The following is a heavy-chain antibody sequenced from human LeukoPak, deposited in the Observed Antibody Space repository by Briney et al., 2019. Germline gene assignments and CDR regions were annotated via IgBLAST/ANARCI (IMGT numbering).Heavy chain of an antibody. Sequence: PGRSLRLSCAASGFTFSSYAMHWVRQAPGKGLEWVAVISYDGSNKYYADSVKGRFTISRDNSKNTLYLQMNSLRAEDTAVYYCARAPKYCSSTSCYLFGKWGQGTLVTVSS. CDR1: GFTFSSYA. D-gene: IGHD2-2*01. CDR2: ISYDGSNK. CDR3: ARAPKYCSSTSCYLFGK. J-gene: IGHJ4*02. V-gene: IGHV3-30-3*01.